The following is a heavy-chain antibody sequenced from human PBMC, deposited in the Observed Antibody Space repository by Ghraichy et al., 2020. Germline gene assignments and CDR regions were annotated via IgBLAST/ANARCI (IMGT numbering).Heavy chain of an antibody. D-gene: IGHD2-2*01. Sequence: SQTLSLTCTVPGGINSGYWHWVRESPGKGLEWIGYIYYSGSTKYNPSLRNRAFISVDTSKTQFSLMVSSVVAADTAVYYCARTSCRRTSCWHLDNWGQGILVTVSS. CDR1: GGINSGY. V-gene: IGHV4-59*01. CDR3: ARTSCRRTSCWHLDN. J-gene: IGHJ4*02. CDR2: IYYSGST.